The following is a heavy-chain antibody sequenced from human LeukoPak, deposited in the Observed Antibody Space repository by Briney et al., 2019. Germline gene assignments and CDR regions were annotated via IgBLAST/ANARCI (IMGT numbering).Heavy chain of an antibody. CDR1: GFTFSTYW. V-gene: IGHV3-7*04. CDR3: ARENDILTGYLPNFDF. Sequence: GGSLRLSCAASGFTFSTYWMSWVRQAPGKGLEWVASIKQDGSEKYYVDSVKGRFTVSRDNARNSLYLQMNGLRAEDTAVYYCARENDILTGYLPNFDFWGQGTLVTVSS. J-gene: IGHJ4*02. D-gene: IGHD3-9*01. CDR2: IKQDGSEK.